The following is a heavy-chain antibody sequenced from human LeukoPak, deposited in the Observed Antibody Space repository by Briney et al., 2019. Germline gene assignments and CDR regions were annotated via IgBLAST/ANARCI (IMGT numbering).Heavy chain of an antibody. V-gene: IGHV3-43D*03. CDR3: AKDIAPGGFYMDV. CDR2: ISWDGGST. CDR1: GFTFDDYA. D-gene: IGHD3-10*01. Sequence: PGGSLRLSCAASGFTFDDYAMHWVRQAPGKGLEWVSLISWDGGSTYYADSVKGRFTISRDDSKNSLYLQMNSLRAEDTALYYCAKDIAPGGFYMDVWGKGTTVTVSS. J-gene: IGHJ6*03.